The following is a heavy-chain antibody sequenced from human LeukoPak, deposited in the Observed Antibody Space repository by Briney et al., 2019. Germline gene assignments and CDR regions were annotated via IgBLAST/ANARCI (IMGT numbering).Heavy chain of an antibody. Sequence: GGSLRLSCAASGFTFSSFSMNWVRQAPGKGLEWVSSISSSSSYIYYADSVKGRFTISRDNAKNSLYLQMSSLRAEDTALYLCAGGDRNGWYFYYWGQGTLVTVSS. V-gene: IGHV3-21*04. J-gene: IGHJ4*02. CDR2: ISSSSSYI. CDR3: AGGDRNGWYFYY. CDR1: GFTFSSFS. D-gene: IGHD6-19*01.